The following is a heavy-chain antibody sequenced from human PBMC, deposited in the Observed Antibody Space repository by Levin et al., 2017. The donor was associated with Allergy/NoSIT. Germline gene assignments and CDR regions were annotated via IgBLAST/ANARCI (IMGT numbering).Heavy chain of an antibody. V-gene: IGHV3-21*01. D-gene: IGHD5-24*01. J-gene: IGHJ4*02. Sequence: GGSLRLSCAASGFTFSSYSMNWVRQAPGKGLEWVSSISSSSSYLYYADSVKGRFTISRDNAKNSLYLQMNSLRAEDTAVYYCARTITVPHYYFDYWGQGALVTVSS. CDR2: ISSSSSYL. CDR3: ARTITVPHYYFDY. CDR1: GFTFSSYS.